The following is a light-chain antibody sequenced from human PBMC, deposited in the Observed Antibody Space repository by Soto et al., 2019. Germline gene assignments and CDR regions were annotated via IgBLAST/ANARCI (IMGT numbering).Light chain of an antibody. Sequence: EIGVTQSPATLSLSPGERATLSCRASQSVSSYLAWYQQKPGQAPRLLIYDASNRATGIPARFSGSGSGTDFTLTISSLEPEDFAVYYCQQRSNWPYTFGQGTKLEIK. V-gene: IGKV3-11*01. CDR3: QQRSNWPYT. J-gene: IGKJ2*01. CDR1: QSVSSY. CDR2: DAS.